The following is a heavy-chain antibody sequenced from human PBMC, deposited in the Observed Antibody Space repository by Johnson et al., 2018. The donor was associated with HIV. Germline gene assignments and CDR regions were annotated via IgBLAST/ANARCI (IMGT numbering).Heavy chain of an antibody. CDR3: ARDRSSGWYGRVDAFDI. J-gene: IGHJ3*02. Sequence: VQLVESGGGLIQPGGSLRLSCAASGFIVSSNYMSWVRQAPGKGLEWVSVIYSGGSTYYADSVKGRFTISRDNSKNTLYLQMNSLRAEDTAVYYCARDRSSGWYGRVDAFDIWGQGTMVTVSS. V-gene: IGHV3-66*03. CDR2: IYSGGST. D-gene: IGHD6-19*01. CDR1: GFIVSSNY.